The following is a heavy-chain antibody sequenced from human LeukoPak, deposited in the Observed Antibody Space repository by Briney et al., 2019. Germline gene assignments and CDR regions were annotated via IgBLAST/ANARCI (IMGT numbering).Heavy chain of an antibody. Sequence: GGSLRLSCAASGFTSSSYWMSWVRQAPGKGLEWVANIKQDGSEKYYVDSVKGRFTISRDNAKNSLYLQMNSLRAEDTAVYYCVSVASRYPYYFDYWGQGTLVTVSS. CDR3: VSVASRYPYYFDY. CDR1: GFTSSSYW. V-gene: IGHV3-7*01. J-gene: IGHJ4*02. D-gene: IGHD2-2*01. CDR2: IKQDGSEK.